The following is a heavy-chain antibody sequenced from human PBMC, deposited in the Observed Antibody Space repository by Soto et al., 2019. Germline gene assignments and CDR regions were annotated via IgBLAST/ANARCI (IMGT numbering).Heavy chain of an antibody. D-gene: IGHD3-10*01. J-gene: IGHJ4*02. CDR3: ARETDPSDRGVD. V-gene: IGHV1-69*08. CDR1: GGTFSSYT. Sequence: QVQLVQSGAEVKKPGSSVKVSCKASGGTFSSYTISWVRQAPGQGLEWMGRIIPILGIANYAQKFQGRVTITADKSTSTAYMELSSLRSEDTAVYYCARETDPSDRGVDWGQGTLVTVSS. CDR2: IIPILGIA.